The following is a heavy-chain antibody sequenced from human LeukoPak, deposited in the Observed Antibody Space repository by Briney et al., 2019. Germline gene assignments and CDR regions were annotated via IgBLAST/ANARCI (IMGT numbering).Heavy chain of an antibody. V-gene: IGHV3-7*01. Sequence: GGSLRLSCAASGFTFSSYSMNWVRQAPGKGLEWVANIKEDGTEKNLVDSVKGRFTISRDNTKNLLFLEMNNLRGDDTAIYYCVRESRPGGAMGLYHNLDYWGQGTLVAVSS. CDR1: GFTFSSYS. CDR2: IKEDGTEK. CDR3: VRESRPGGAMGLYHNLDY. D-gene: IGHD1-1*01. J-gene: IGHJ4*02.